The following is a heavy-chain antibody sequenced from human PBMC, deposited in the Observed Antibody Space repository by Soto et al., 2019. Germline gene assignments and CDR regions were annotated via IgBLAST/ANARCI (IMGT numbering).Heavy chain of an antibody. D-gene: IGHD4-17*01. Sequence: QVQFVQSGAEVKKPGASVNVSCKASGYTFADYAIHWVRQAPGQSLEWMGWINAGNGDTKYSQKFQGRVTLTTDTSASTAYMDINSLTTDDTAVYYCARDRWVTTLTFDKWGQGTLVIVSS. J-gene: IGHJ4*02. CDR2: INAGNGDT. CDR1: GYTFADYA. CDR3: ARDRWVTTLTFDK. V-gene: IGHV1-3*01.